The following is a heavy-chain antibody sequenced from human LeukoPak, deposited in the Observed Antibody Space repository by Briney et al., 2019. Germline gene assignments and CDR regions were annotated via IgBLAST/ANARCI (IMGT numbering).Heavy chain of an antibody. CDR1: GRSISSYY. V-gene: IGHV4-59*08. D-gene: IGHD6-19*01. J-gene: IGHJ3*02. CDR3: ASSKYSSGWPDDAFDI. CDR2: IYYSGST. Sequence: SETLSLTWTVAGRSISSYYWSWIRQPPGKGLEWIGYIYYSGSTNYNPSLKSRVTISVDTSKNQFSLKLSSVTAADTAVYYCASSKYSSGWPDDAFDIWGQGTMVTVSS.